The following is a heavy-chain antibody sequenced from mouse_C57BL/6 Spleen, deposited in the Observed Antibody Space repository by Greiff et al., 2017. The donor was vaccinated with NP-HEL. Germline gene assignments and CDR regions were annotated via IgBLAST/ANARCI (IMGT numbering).Heavy chain of an antibody. D-gene: IGHD1-1*01. CDR1: GYSFTGYY. J-gene: IGHJ4*01. V-gene: IGHV1-42*01. CDR2: INPSTGGT. Sequence: VQLQQSGPELVKPGASVKISCKASGYSFTGYYMNWVKQSPEMSLEWIGEINPSTGGTTYNQKFKAKATLTVDKSSSTAYMQLKSLTSEDSAVYYCARSNPPITTVVEDAMDYWGQGTSVTVSS. CDR3: ARSNPPITTVVEDAMDY.